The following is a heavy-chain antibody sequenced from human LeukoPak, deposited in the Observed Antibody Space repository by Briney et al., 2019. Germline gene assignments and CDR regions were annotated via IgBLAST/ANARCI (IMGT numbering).Heavy chain of an antibody. CDR2: ISSSSSYI. Sequence: PGGSLRLSCAASGFTFRTYSMNWVRQAPGRGLEWVSSISSSSSYIYYADSVKGRFTISRDNAKSSLYLQMNSLRAEDTAVYYCARAPSPLAVAGTDYWGQGTLVTVSS. V-gene: IGHV3-21*01. D-gene: IGHD6-19*01. CDR3: ARAPSPLAVAGTDY. CDR1: GFTFRTYS. J-gene: IGHJ4*02.